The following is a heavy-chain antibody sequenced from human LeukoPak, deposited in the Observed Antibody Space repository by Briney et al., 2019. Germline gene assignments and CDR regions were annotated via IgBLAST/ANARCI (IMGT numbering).Heavy chain of an antibody. Sequence: XETLSLTCAVYGGSFSGYYWSWIRQPPGKGLEWIGEINHSGSTNYNPSLKSRVTISVDTSKNQFSLKLSSVTAADTAVYYCARGRYSSGRLRHFDYWGQGTLVTVSS. J-gene: IGHJ4*02. D-gene: IGHD6-19*01. CDR2: INHSGST. V-gene: IGHV4-34*01. CDR1: GGSFSGYY. CDR3: ARGRYSSGRLRHFDY.